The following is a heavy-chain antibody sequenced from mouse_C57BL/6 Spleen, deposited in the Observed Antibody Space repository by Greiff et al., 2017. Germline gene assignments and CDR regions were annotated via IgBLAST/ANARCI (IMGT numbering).Heavy chain of an antibody. J-gene: IGHJ2*01. CDR3: ARSHYYCSSYWDFDY. Sequence: VQLQQSGAELARPGASVKLSCKASGYTFTSYGISWVKQRTGQGLEWIGKIYPRSGNTYYNEKFKGKATLTADKSSSTAYMELRSLTSEDYAVYFCARSHYYCSSYWDFDYWGQGTTLTVSS. V-gene: IGHV1-81*01. D-gene: IGHD1-1*01. CDR2: IYPRSGNT. CDR1: GYTFTSYG.